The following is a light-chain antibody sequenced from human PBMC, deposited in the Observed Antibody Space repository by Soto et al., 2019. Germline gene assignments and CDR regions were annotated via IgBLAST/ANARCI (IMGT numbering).Light chain of an antibody. J-gene: IGKJ5*01. V-gene: IGKV3-15*01. CDR1: QSVSSN. CDR2: GAS. CDR3: QQYNNWPTPIT. Sequence: EIVMTQSPATLSVSPGERATLSCRASQSVSSNLAWYQQKPGQAPRLLIYGASTRATGIPARFSGSGSGTEFTLTISSLQSEDFAVYYCQQYNNWPTPITFGQGTRRDI.